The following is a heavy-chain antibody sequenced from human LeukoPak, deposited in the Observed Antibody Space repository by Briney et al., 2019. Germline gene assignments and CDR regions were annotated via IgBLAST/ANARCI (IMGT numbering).Heavy chain of an antibody. D-gene: IGHD3-16*02. Sequence: PGGSLRLSCAASGFTFSSFWMSWVRQAPGEGLEWVANINQDGSETYYVDSVKGRFTISRDNAKQSLYLQMNSLRAQDTDVYVCARDGCVWASYHYLDYWGQETLVTVSS. V-gene: IGHV3-7*01. CDR1: GFTFSSFW. CDR2: INQDGSET. CDR3: ARDGCVWASYHYLDY. J-gene: IGHJ4*02.